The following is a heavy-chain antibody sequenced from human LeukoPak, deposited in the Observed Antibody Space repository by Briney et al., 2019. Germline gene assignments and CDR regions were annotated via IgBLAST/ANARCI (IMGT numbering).Heavy chain of an antibody. CDR2: ISNSGST. Sequence: ASETLSLTCTDSGGSISSHYWTWIRQSPVKGLEWIGDISNSGSTGYNPSLKSRVTISIDTSKNQFSLKLSSVTAADTAVYYCGRDALVGYFSYYYMDVWGKGTTVTVSS. V-gene: IGHV4-59*11. J-gene: IGHJ6*03. D-gene: IGHD2-15*01. CDR3: GRDALVGYFSYYYMDV. CDR1: GGSISSHY.